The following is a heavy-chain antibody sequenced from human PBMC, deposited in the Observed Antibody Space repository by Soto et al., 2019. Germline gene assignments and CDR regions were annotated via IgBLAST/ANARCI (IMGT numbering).Heavy chain of an antibody. J-gene: IGHJ6*02. D-gene: IGHD3-10*01. CDR2: VSAYNGKT. CDR1: SYTFTTFG. Sequence: ASVKVSCKASSYTFTTFGIGWVRQAPGQGLEWMGWVSAYNGKTNYAQNLQGRVTMTTDTSTSTAYMELRSLRSDDTAVYYCARDQSLIRANYYYYGMDVWGQGTTVTVSS. V-gene: IGHV1-18*01. CDR3: ARDQSLIRANYYYYGMDV.